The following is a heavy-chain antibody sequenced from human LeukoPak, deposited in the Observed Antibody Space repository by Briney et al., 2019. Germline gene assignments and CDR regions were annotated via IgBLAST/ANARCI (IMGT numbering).Heavy chain of an antibody. CDR1: GGSFSGYY. V-gene: IGHV4-34*01. D-gene: IGHD3-9*01. J-gene: IGHJ5*02. CDR3: ARAHYDILTGYPREYSWFDP. CDR2: INHSGST. Sequence: SETLSLTCAVYGGSFSGYYWSWIRQPPGKGLEWIGEINHSGSTNYNPSLKSRVTISVDTSKNQFSLKLSSVTAADTAVYYCARAHYDILTGYPREYSWFDPWGQGTLVTVSS.